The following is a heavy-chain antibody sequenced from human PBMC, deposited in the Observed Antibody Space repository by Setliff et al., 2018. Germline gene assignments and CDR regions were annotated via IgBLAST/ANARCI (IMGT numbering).Heavy chain of an antibody. Sequence: GGSLRLSCAASGFTIADHFMTWIRRAPGKGLEWVSYMSAWGTTIYYADSVKGRFTISRDNAKNLLYLQMNSLRAEDTAVYYCARHNRVWSGESAFDIWGQGTMVTVSS. CDR3: ARHNRVWSGESAFDI. CDR2: MSAWGTTI. V-gene: IGHV3-11*04. J-gene: IGHJ3*02. CDR1: GFTIADHF. D-gene: IGHD3-3*01.